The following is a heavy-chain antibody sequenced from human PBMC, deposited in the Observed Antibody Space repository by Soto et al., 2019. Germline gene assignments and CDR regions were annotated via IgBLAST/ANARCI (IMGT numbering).Heavy chain of an antibody. CDR1: GFPFSRYA. D-gene: IGHD6-13*01. Sequence: PGGSLRLSCAASGFPFSRYAMHWFRQAPGKGLEWVAYTSFDESIKHYAESVKGRITISRDNSKNTLHLQMSSLRVEDTAMYYCARVEGVAAGPQEPDYWGQGIMVTVSS. J-gene: IGHJ4*02. CDR3: ARVEGVAAGPQEPDY. V-gene: IGHV3-30*04. CDR2: TSFDESIK.